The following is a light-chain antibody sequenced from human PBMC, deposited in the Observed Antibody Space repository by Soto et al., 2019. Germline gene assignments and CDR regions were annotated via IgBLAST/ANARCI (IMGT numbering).Light chain of an antibody. V-gene: IGKV1-27*01. CDR1: QGIYNY. CDR3: QKVHSPPLT. J-gene: IGKJ4*01. Sequence: DLQMTQSPSSLSASVGDRVTITCRASQGIYNYVAWYQQKPGKVPKLLINAASALQSGVPSRFSGSGSGTDFTLTISSLQPEDVATYYCQKVHSPPLTFGGGTKVEIK. CDR2: AAS.